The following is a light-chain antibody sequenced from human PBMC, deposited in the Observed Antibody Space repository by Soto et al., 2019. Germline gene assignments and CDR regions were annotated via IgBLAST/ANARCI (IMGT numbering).Light chain of an antibody. J-gene: IGKJ4*01. CDR1: QSVRSNY. CDR3: QQYDNSPPLT. CDR2: AAS. V-gene: IGKV3-20*01. Sequence: EIVLTQSPGTLSLSPGDRATLSCRASQSVRSNYLAWYQQKPGQAPRLLLYAASSRATGIPDRFSGSGSGTAFTLTISRLEPEDFAVYYCQQYDNSPPLTFGGGTKVEIK.